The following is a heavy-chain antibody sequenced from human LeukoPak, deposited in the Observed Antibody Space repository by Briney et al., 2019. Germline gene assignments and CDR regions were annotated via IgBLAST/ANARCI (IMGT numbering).Heavy chain of an antibody. D-gene: IGHD3-10*01. CDR2: ISGSGGHT. J-gene: IGHJ4*02. CDR1: GFTFGSFA. CDR3: AKGIGVGSGNYYDRYYFDY. Sequence: GGSLRLSCVASGFTFGSFAMSWVRLAPGKGLEWVTVISGSGGHTYYADSVRGRFTISRDNSKNTLYLQMNSLGAEDTAVYYCAKGIGVGSGNYYDRYYFDYWGQGTLVTVSS. V-gene: IGHV3-23*01.